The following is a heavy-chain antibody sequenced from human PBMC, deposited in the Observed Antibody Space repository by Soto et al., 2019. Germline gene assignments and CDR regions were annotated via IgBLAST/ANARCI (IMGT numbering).Heavy chain of an antibody. V-gene: IGHV3-7*01. CDR1: GFTFSSYW. CDR3: AIVYYDYIWGSYPLNY. CDR2: IKQDESEK. D-gene: IGHD3-16*02. J-gene: IGHJ4*02. Sequence: EVQLVESGGGLVQPGGSLRLSCAASGFTFSSYWMTWVRQAPGKGLEWVANIKQDESEKYYLDSVKGRFTISRENAKNYLYLQMYSLRAEGTTVYYCAIVYYDYIWGSYPLNYWGQGTLVNVSS.